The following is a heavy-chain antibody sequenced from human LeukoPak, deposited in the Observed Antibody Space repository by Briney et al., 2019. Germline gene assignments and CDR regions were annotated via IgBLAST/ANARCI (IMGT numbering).Heavy chain of an antibody. V-gene: IGHV3-7*01. D-gene: IGHD1-20*01. Sequence: GGSLRLSCAASGFTFSSFWMSWVRQAPGKGLEWVASIKQDGSEEKYVDSVEGRFTISRDNARNSLHLQMNSLRADDTAVYYCARDRISGTDYWGQGTRVAVSS. J-gene: IGHJ4*02. CDR1: GFTFSSFW. CDR3: ARDRISGTDY. CDR2: IKQDGSEE.